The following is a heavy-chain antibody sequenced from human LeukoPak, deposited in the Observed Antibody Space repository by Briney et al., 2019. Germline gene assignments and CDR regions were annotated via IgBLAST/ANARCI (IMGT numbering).Heavy chain of an antibody. J-gene: IGHJ4*02. CDR3: AKDTDSSGWDYFDY. CDR1: GFTFSSYG. CDR2: ISYDGSNK. Sequence: PGGSLRLSCAASGFTFSSYGMHWVRQAPGKGLEWVAVISYDGSNKYYADSVKGRFTISRDNSKNTLYLQMNSLRAEDTAVYYCAKDTDSSGWDYFDYWGQGTLVTVSS. D-gene: IGHD6-19*01. V-gene: IGHV3-30*18.